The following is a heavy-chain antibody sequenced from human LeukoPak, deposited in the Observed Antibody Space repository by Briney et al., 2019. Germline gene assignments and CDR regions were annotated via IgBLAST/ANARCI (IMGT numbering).Heavy chain of an antibody. J-gene: IGHJ4*02. CDR3: ARSSSGWYVKYRGYFDY. CDR2: IYHSGST. CDR1: GGSISSSNW. Sequence: PSETLSLTCAVSGGSISSSNWWSWVRQPPGKGLEWIGEIYHSGSTNYNPSLKSRVTISVDKSKNQFSLKLSSVTAADTAVYYCARSSSGWYVKYRGYFDYWGQGTLVTVSS. V-gene: IGHV4-4*02. D-gene: IGHD6-19*01.